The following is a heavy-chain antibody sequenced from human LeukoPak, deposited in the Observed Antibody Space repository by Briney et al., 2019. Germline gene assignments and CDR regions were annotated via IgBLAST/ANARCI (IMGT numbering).Heavy chain of an antibody. Sequence: ASVKVSCKASGYTFTSYDINWVRQATGQGLEWMGWMNPKSGNTGYAQKFQGRVTMTRNTSISTAYMELSSLRSEDTAVYYCARVTRLYYYDSSSDAFDIWGQGTMVTVSS. V-gene: IGHV1-8*01. D-gene: IGHD3-22*01. CDR1: GYTFTSYD. CDR2: MNPKSGNT. CDR3: ARVTRLYYYDSSSDAFDI. J-gene: IGHJ3*02.